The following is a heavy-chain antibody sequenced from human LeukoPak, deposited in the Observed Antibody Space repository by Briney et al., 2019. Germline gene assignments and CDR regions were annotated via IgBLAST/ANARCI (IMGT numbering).Heavy chain of an antibody. CDR3: ARWVVVVAATPEWADY. CDR1: GGSISSGGYY. Sequence: SETLSLTCTVSGGSISSGGYYWSWIRQHPGKGLEWIGYIYYSGSTYYNPSLKSRVTISVDTSKNQFSLKLSSVTAADTAVYYCARWVVVVAATPEWADYWGQGTLVTVSS. CDR2: IYYSGST. V-gene: IGHV4-31*03. J-gene: IGHJ4*02. D-gene: IGHD2-15*01.